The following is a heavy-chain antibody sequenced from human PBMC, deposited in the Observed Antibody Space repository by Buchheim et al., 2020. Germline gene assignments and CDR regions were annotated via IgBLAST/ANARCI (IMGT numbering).Heavy chain of an antibody. J-gene: IGHJ4*02. D-gene: IGHD6-13*01. CDR2: VRYDGKNK. V-gene: IGHV3-30*04. Sequence: QVQLVESGGGVVQPGRSLRLSCAASGFSFSTYSMHWVRQAPGKGLEWVAVVRYDGKNKYYADSMKGRFTISRDNSKDPVFLQMNSLRAEDTAIYYCARDGIPAGGIFNFDYWGQGTL. CDR3: ARDGIPAGGIFNFDY. CDR1: GFSFSTYS.